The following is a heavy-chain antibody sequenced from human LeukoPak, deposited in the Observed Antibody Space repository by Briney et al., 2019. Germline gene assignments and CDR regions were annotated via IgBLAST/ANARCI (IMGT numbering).Heavy chain of an antibody. V-gene: IGHV3-33*06. Sequence: PGRSLRLSCAASGFTFSSYGMHWVRQAPGKGLEGVAVIWYDGSNKYYADSVKGRFTIPRDNSKNTLYLQMSSLGPDDTAVYYCVKGGSGWDELDDWGQGTLVTVSS. J-gene: IGHJ4*02. CDR1: GFTFSSYG. CDR3: VKGGSGWDELDD. CDR2: IWYDGSNK. D-gene: IGHD6-19*01.